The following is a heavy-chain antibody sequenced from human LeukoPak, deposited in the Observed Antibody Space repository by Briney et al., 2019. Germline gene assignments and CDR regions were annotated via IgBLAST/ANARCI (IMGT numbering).Heavy chain of an antibody. Sequence: ASVKVSCKASAYTFTGYYMHWVRQAPGQGLEWMGWINPNSGGTNYAQKFQGRVTMTRDTSISTAYMELSRLRSDDTAVYYCARDAYSSFFHFDYWGQGTLVTVSS. CDR1: AYTFTGYY. J-gene: IGHJ4*02. D-gene: IGHD6-6*01. CDR2: INPNSGGT. CDR3: ARDAYSSFFHFDY. V-gene: IGHV1-2*02.